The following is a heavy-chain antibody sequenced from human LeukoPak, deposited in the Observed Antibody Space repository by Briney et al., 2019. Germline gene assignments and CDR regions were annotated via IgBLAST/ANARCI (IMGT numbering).Heavy chain of an antibody. V-gene: IGHV4-61*02. D-gene: IGHD5-12*01. CDR3: ARCGYSGYGGFDY. J-gene: IGHJ4*02. CDR2: IYTSGST. CDR1: GGSISSGSYY. Sequence: SETLSLTCTVSGGSISSGSYYWSWIRQPAGKGLEWIGRIYTSGSTNYNPSLKSRVTISVDTSKNQFSLKPSSVTAADTAVYYCARCGYSGYGGFDYWGQGTLVTVSS.